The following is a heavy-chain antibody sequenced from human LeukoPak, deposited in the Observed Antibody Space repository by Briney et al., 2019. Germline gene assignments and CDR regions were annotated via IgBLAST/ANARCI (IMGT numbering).Heavy chain of an antibody. CDR1: GFTFDDYA. J-gene: IGHJ4*02. CDR2: ISGDGGSS. CDR3: AKVRPTRFVESSGWLELGY. D-gene: IGHD6-19*01. V-gene: IGHV3-43*02. Sequence: GGSLRLSCAASGFTFDDYAMHWVRQAPGKGLEWVSLISGDGGSSYYPDSVKGRFTISRDNSKNSLYLQMNSLRTEDTALYYCAKVRPTRFVESSGWLELGYWGQGTLVTVSS.